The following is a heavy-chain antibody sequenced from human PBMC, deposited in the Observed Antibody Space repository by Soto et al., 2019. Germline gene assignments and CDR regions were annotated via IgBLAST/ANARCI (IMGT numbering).Heavy chain of an antibody. D-gene: IGHD4-17*01. V-gene: IGHV4-59*01. CDR1: GGSISSYY. CDR3: ARESPRYYFDY. CDR2: IYYSGST. J-gene: IGHJ4*02. Sequence: SETLSLTCTVSGGSISSYYWSWIRQPPGKGLEWIGYIYYSGSTNYNPSLKSRVTISVDTSKNQFSLKLSSVTAADTAVYYCARESPRYYFDYWGQGTLVTVSS.